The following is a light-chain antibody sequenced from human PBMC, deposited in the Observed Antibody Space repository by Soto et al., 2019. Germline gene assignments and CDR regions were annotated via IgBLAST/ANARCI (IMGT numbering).Light chain of an antibody. CDR3: SSSAPGRTFV. J-gene: IGLJ6*01. CDR1: SSAFGTFRL. CDR2: EGN. V-gene: IGLV2-23*01. Sequence: QSVLTQPASVSGSPGQSITISCTGSSSAFGTFRLVSWYQHHPGKVPKLIIYEGNKRPSGVSDLFSGSEPGNTASLTISGLQAEDEADYYGSSSAPGRTFVFGTGTQLTVL.